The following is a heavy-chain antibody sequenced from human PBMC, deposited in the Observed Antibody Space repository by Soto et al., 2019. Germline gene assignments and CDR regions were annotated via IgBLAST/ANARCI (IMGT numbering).Heavy chain of an antibody. CDR3: ARRGSGSYYDY. CDR2: ISGSGGST. CDR1: GFTFSSYA. J-gene: IGHJ4*02. Sequence: EVQMLESWGGLVQPGGSLRLSCAASGFTFSSYAMRWVRQAPVKGLEWVSAISGSGGSTYYADSVKGRFTISRDNSKNTLYLQMNSLRAEDTAVYYWARRGSGSYYDYWGQGTLVTVSS. V-gene: IGHV3-23*01. D-gene: IGHD1-26*01.